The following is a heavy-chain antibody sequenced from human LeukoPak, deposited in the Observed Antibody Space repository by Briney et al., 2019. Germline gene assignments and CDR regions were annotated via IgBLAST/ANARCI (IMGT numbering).Heavy chain of an antibody. D-gene: IGHD1-26*01. CDR2: INPNTGGT. CDR3: AKGSWWELPDY. Sequence: ASVKVSCKASGYTFTDFYMHWVRQAPGQGLEWMGWINPNTGGTKFAQKSQGRVTMTRDTSISTAYMELSSLRSDDTAVYYCAKGSWWELPDYWGQGTLVTVSS. J-gene: IGHJ4*02. V-gene: IGHV1-2*02. CDR1: GYTFTDFY.